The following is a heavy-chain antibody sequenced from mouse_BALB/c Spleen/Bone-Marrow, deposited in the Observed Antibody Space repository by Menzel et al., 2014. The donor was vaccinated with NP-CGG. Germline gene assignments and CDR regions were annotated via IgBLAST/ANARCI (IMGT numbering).Heavy chain of an antibody. CDR2: IYPSTGYT. V-gene: IGHV1-7*01. J-gene: IGHJ3*01. CDR1: GYTFTSYW. CDR3: ARDDYAY. D-gene: IGHD2-4*01. Sequence: QVHVKQSGAELAKPGASVKMSCKASGYTFTSYWMHWVKQGPGQGLEWIGYIYPSTGYTEHNQKFKGKAIMTADKSSSTAYMQLSSLTSEDSAVYYCARDDYAYWGQGTLVTVSA.